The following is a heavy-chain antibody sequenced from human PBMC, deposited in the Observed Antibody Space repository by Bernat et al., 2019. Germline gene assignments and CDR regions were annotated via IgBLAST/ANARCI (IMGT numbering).Heavy chain of an antibody. CDR3: ARVRNDSSGYFEYYFDY. V-gene: IGHV4-30-4*01. CDR1: GGSISSGDYY. J-gene: IGHJ4*02. D-gene: IGHD3-22*01. Sequence: QVQLQESGPGLVKPSQTLSLTCTVSGGSISSGDYYWSWIRQPPGKGLEWIGYIYYSGSTYYNPSLKSRVTISVDTSKNQFSLKLSSVTAADTAVYYCARVRNDSSGYFEYYFDYWGQGTLVTVSS. CDR2: IYYSGST.